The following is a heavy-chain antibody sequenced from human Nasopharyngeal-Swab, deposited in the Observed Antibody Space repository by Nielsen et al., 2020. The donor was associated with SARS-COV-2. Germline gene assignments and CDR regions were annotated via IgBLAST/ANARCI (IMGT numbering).Heavy chain of an antibody. D-gene: IGHD2-15*01. CDR2: ISGSGGST. CDR3: ARGRRLLDY. Sequence: WIRQPPGKGLEWVSAISGSGGSTYYADSVKGRFAISRDNSKNTLFLQMNSLRAEDTAVYYCARGRRLLDYWGQGTLVTVSS. V-gene: IGHV3-23*01. J-gene: IGHJ4*02.